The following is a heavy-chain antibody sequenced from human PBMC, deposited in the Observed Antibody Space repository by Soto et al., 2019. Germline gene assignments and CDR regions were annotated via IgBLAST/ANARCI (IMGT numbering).Heavy chain of an antibody. CDR1: GGSVSSGSYY. CDR2: IYYSGST. Sequence: PSETLSLTCTVSGGSVSSGSYYWSWIRQPPGKGLEWIGYIYYSGSTNYNPSLKSRVTISVDTSKNQFSLKLSSVTAADTAVYYCARIKRFTMVRGVTFDYWGQGTLVTVS. D-gene: IGHD3-10*01. V-gene: IGHV4-61*01. CDR3: ARIKRFTMVRGVTFDY. J-gene: IGHJ4*02.